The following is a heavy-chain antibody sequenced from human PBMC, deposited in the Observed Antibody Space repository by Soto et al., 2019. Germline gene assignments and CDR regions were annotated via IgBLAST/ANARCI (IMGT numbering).Heavy chain of an antibody. D-gene: IGHD3-10*01. CDR3: ARDQWGGAFDI. V-gene: IGHV3-7*01. CDR1: GFSLGNYW. CDR2: IREDGNEF. Sequence: GGSLRLSCVASGFSLGNYWMAWVRQTPVKRLEFVANIREDGNEFNHVDSVRGRFSISRDNTKNSLFLQMDSLRDEDTAVYYCARDQWGGAFDIGGQGTMVPVSS. J-gene: IGHJ3*02.